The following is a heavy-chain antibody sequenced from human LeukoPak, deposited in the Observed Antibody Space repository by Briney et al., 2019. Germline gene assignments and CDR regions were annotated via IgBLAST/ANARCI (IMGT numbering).Heavy chain of an antibody. CDR2: ISSCGSSI. D-gene: IGHD3-3*01. CDR1: GFTFNTYE. CDR3: ARDRRATIFGVVYYYGMDV. J-gene: IGHJ6*02. V-gene: IGHV3-48*03. Sequence: GGSLRLSCAATGFTFNTYEMNWVRQAPGKGLEWVSYISSCGSSIYYGDSVKGRFTISRDNAKNSLYLQMNSLRAEDTAVYYCARDRRATIFGVVYYYGMDVWGQGTTVTVSS.